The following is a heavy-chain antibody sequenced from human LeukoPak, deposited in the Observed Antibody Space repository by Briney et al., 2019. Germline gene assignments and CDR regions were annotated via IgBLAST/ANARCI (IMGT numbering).Heavy chain of an antibody. V-gene: IGHV1-8*01. D-gene: IGHD6-6*01. J-gene: IGHJ4*02. Sequence: ASVKVSCKASGYTFTSYDINWVRQATGQGLEWMGWMNPNSGNTGYAQKFQGRVTMTRNTSISTAYVELSSLRSEDTAVYYCVQSIAGSPYYLDYWGQGTLVTVSS. CDR3: VQSIAGSPYYLDY. CDR2: MNPNSGNT. CDR1: GYTFTSYD.